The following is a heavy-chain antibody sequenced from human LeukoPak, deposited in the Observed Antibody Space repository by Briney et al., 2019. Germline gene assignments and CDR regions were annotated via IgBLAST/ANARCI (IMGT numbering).Heavy chain of an antibody. CDR1: GYTLTELA. J-gene: IGHJ6*03. V-gene: IGHV1-24*01. CDR2: VDLEDGEA. Sequence: ASVKVSCEVSGYTLTELAMHWVRQAPGGGLEWMGNVDLEDGEAIYPQKFQGRVTLTQDTSTDTAYMELSSLRSEDTAVYYCAAWAGRGNVRQGYYYYMDVWGKGTTVTVS. D-gene: IGHD1-26*01. CDR3: AAWAGRGNVRQGYYYYMDV.